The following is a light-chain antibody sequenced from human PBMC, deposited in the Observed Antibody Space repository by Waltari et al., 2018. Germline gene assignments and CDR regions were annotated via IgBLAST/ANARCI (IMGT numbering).Light chain of an antibody. Sequence: EIVMTQSPATLSVSPGERATLSCRASQSVSSNLAWYQRKPCQAPRLLIYGASTRATGIPARFSGSGSGTEFTLTISSMQSEDFAVYYCQQYNNWPPGTFGQGTKVEIK. CDR1: QSVSSN. CDR3: QQYNNWPPGT. J-gene: IGKJ1*01. V-gene: IGKV3-15*01. CDR2: GAS.